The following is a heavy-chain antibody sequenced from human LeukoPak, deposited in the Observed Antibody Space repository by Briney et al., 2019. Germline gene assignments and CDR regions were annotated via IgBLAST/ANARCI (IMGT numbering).Heavy chain of an antibody. CDR3: TREFQTWIQLWSDY. CDR2: IRSKAYGGTT. V-gene: IGHV3-49*04. Sequence: PGGSLRLSCAASGFTFSSYWMSWVRQAPGKGLEWVGFIRSKAYGGTTEYAASVKGRFTISRDDSKSIAYLQMNSLKTEDTAVYYCTREFQTWIQLWSDYWGQGTLVTVSS. D-gene: IGHD5-18*01. CDR1: GFTFSSYW. J-gene: IGHJ4*02.